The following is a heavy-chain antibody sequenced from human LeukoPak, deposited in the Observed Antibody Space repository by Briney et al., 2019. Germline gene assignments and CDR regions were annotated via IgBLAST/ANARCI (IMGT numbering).Heavy chain of an antibody. Sequence: GGSLRLSFSASGFTFSNYPMSWVRQAPGKGLELVSAVSSSSGYTDYAASVKGRFTISRDSANNSLYLQMNSLSAEDTAVYLCAREVAGRPGYYFDLWGQGTLVTVSS. CDR3: AREVAGRPGYYFDL. V-gene: IGHV3-21*01. J-gene: IGHJ4*02. CDR2: VSSSSGYT. D-gene: IGHD6-6*01. CDR1: GFTFSNYP.